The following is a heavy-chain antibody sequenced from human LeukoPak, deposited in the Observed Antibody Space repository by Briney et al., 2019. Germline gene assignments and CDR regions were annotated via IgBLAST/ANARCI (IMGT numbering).Heavy chain of an antibody. J-gene: IGHJ5*02. CDR2: IKQDGSEK. D-gene: IGHD2-2*02. CDR3: ARGYPTNYCSSTSCYKTNWFDP. Sequence: GALRLSCAASGFTFSSYWMSWVRQAPGKGLEWVANIKQDGSEKYYVDSVKGRFTISRDNAKNSLYLQMNSLRAEDTAVYYCARGYPTNYCSSTSCYKTNWFDPWGQGTLVTVSS. V-gene: IGHV3-7*01. CDR1: GFTFSSYW.